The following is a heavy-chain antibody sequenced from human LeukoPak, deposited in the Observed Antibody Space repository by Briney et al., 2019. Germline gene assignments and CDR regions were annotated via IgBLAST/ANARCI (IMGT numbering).Heavy chain of an antibody. Sequence: PSETLSLTCAVYGGSFSGYYWSWIRQPPGKGLEWIGEINHSGTTKYNPSLKSRVTMSVDTSKNQFSLNLRSVAAADTAVYYCARGGATPMILSYWGQGTLVTVSS. V-gene: IGHV4-34*01. J-gene: IGHJ4*02. CDR3: ARGGATPMILSY. D-gene: IGHD2-15*01. CDR1: GGSFSGYY. CDR2: INHSGTT.